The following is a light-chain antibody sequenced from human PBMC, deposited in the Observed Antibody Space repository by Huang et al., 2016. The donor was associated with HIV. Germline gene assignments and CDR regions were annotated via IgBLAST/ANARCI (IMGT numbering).Light chain of an antibody. V-gene: IGKV3-11*01. CDR2: DAY. J-gene: IGKJ4*01. CDR1: QTVSSY. CDR3: QLRSTWPGDT. Sequence: IVLTQSPATLSLSPGERATLSCRASQTVSSYLACYQQKPSQGPRLLIYDAYNRATGIAARFSGSGSGTDLTLTINSLEPEDFAVYSCQLRSTWPGDTFGGGTKVEIK.